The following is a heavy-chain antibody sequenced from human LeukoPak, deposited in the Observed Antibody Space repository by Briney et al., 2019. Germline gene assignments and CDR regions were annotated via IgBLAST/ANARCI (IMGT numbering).Heavy chain of an antibody. CDR1: GFTFSSDG. J-gene: IGHJ5*02. CDR2: IRYDGSNK. Sequence: GGSLRLSCAASGFTFSSDGMHWVRQAPGKGLEWVAFIRYDGSNKYYADSVKGRFTISRDNSKNTLYLQMNSLRAEDTAVYYCAKDQVAVAGTSYFNWFDPWGQGTLVTVSS. D-gene: IGHD6-19*01. V-gene: IGHV3-30*02. CDR3: AKDQVAVAGTSYFNWFDP.